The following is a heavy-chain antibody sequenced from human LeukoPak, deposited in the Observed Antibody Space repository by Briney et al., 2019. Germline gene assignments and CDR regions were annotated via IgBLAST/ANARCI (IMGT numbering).Heavy chain of an antibody. Sequence: GASVKVSCKASGYTFTSYGISWVRQAPGQGLEWMGWISAHNGNTNYAQKLQGRVTMTTDTSTSTAYMELRSLRSDDTAVYYCARDSPLSPARYFAPFDYWGQGTLVTVSS. CDR2: ISAHNGNT. CDR1: GYTFTSYG. D-gene: IGHD3-9*01. J-gene: IGHJ4*02. CDR3: ARDSPLSPARYFAPFDY. V-gene: IGHV1-18*01.